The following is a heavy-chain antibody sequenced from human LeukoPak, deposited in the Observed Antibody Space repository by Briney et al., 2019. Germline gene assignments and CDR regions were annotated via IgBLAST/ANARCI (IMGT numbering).Heavy chain of an antibody. CDR2: IWYDGSNK. Sequence: GGSLRLSCAASGFTFSSYGMHWVRQAPGKGLEWVAVIWYDGSNKYYADSVKGRFTISRDNSKNTLYLQMNSLRAEDTAVYYCARTVAGSGIDYFDYWGQGTPVTVSS. D-gene: IGHD6-19*01. V-gene: IGHV3-33*01. CDR1: GFTFSSYG. CDR3: ARTVAGSGIDYFDY. J-gene: IGHJ4*02.